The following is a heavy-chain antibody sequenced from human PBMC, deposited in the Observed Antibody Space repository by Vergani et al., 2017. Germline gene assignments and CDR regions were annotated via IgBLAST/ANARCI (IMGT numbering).Heavy chain of an antibody. V-gene: IGHV4-34*01. CDR2: INHSGST. Sequence: QVQLQQWGAGLLKPSETLSLTCAVYGGSFSGYYWSWIRQPPGKGLEWIGEINHSGSTNYNPSLKSRVTISVDTSKNQFSLKLSSVTAADTAVYYCARDGGYYDFWSGSYYGMDVWGQGTTVTVSS. CDR1: GGSFSGYY. J-gene: IGHJ6*02. CDR3: ARDGGYYDFWSGSYYGMDV. D-gene: IGHD3-3*01.